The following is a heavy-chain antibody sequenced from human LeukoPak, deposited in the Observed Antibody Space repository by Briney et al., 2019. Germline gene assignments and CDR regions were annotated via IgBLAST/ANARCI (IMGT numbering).Heavy chain of an antibody. CDR2: ISYDENHK. Sequence: GGSLRLSCAASGFTFSNYGMHWVRQAPGKGLEWVAVISYDENHKYYADSVKGRFTISRDNSKNTLYLQMNSLRAEDTAVYYCARCGGDCSFFPIGYWGQGTLVTVSS. V-gene: IGHV3-30*03. CDR1: GFTFSNYG. CDR3: ARCGGDCSFFPIGY. J-gene: IGHJ4*02. D-gene: IGHD2-21*02.